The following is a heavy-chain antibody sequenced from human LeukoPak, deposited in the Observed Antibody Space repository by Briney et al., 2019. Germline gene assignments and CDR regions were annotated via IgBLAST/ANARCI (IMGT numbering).Heavy chain of an antibody. J-gene: IGHJ4*02. CDR3: TKDTPLTAYSPGWSGNSFDS. D-gene: IGHD6-19*01. V-gene: IGHV3-23*01. Sequence: GGSLRLSCAASGFTFSSYAMSWVRQAPGKGLEWVSTITGSSRSTYYADSVRGRFTISRDNSKNTLYLQMNSLTAEDTAVYYCTKDTPLTAYSPGWSGNSFDSWGQGTLVTVSS. CDR2: ITGSSRST. CDR1: GFTFSSYA.